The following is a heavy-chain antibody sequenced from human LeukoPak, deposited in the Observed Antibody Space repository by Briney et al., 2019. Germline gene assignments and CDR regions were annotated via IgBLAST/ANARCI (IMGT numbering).Heavy chain of an antibody. Sequence: PSEILSLTCTVSGGSISSYYWSWIRQPAGKGLEWIGRIYTSGSTNYNPSLKSRVTMSVDTSKNQFSLKLSSVTAADTAVYYCARVGYSSSPVVYFDYWGQGTLVTVSS. V-gene: IGHV4-4*07. J-gene: IGHJ4*02. CDR3: ARVGYSSSPVVYFDY. CDR2: IYTSGST. D-gene: IGHD6-13*01. CDR1: GGSISSYY.